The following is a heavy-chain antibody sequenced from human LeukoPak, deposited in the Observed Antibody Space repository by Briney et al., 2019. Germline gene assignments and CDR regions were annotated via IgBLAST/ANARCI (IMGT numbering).Heavy chain of an antibody. J-gene: IGHJ5*02. CDR1: GYSFTSYW. V-gene: IGHV5-51*01. CDR2: IYPGDSDT. D-gene: IGHD6-13*01. CDR3: ARSLEQQLVPDWFDP. Sequence: GESLKISCKGSGYSFTSYWIGWVRQMPGKGLGWMGIIYPGDSDTRYSPSFQGQVTISADNSISTAYLQWSSLKASDTAMYYCARSLEQQLVPDWFDPWGQGTLVTVSS.